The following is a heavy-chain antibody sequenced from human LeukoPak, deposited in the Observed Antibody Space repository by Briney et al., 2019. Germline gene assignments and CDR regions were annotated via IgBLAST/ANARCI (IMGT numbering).Heavy chain of an antibody. D-gene: IGHD2-2*01. CDR2: IWYDGSNK. CDR3: ASHCSSTSCPDY. CDR1: GFTFSSYS. V-gene: IGHV3-33*08. Sequence: GGSLRLSCAASGFTFSSYSMNWVRQAPGKGLEWVAVIWYDGSNKYYADSVKGRFTISRDNSKNTLYLQMNSLRAEDTAVYYCASHCSSTSCPDYWGQGTLVTVSS. J-gene: IGHJ4*02.